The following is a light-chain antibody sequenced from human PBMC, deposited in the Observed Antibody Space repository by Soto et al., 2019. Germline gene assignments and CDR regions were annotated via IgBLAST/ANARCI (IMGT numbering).Light chain of an antibody. CDR2: AAS. Sequence: DIRMTQSPSSLSASVEDRVTITCRASQSISSYLNWYQQKPGKAPKLLIYAASSLQSGVPSRFSGSGSGTDFTLTISSLQPEDFATYYCQQSYSTPATFGQGTKVEIK. CDR3: QQSYSTPAT. J-gene: IGKJ1*01. V-gene: IGKV1-39*01. CDR1: QSISSY.